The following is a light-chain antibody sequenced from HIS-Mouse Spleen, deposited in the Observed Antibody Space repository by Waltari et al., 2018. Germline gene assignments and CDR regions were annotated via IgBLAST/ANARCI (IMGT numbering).Light chain of an antibody. CDR2: AAS. CDR3: QQLNSYPPYT. V-gene: IGKV1-9*01. J-gene: IGKJ2*01. CDR1: QGISSY. Sequence: DLQFTQSPSFLSASVGDRVTITCRASQGISSYLAWYQQKPGKAPKLLIYAASTLQSGVPSRFSGSGSGTEFTLTISSLQPEDFATYYCQQLNSYPPYTFGQGTKLEIK.